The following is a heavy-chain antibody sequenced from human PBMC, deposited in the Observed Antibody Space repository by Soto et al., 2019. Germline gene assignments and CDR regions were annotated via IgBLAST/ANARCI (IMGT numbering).Heavy chain of an antibody. V-gene: IGHV2-5*02. Sequence: QITLKESGPTLVKPTQTLTLTCTFSGFSLITHGVGVGWIRQPPGKALEWLALIYWDDDRRYSPSLKSRLTITKDTSKNQVVLTMTNMDPVDTATYYCAHKPDFHYFDYWGQGTLVTVPS. J-gene: IGHJ4*02. CDR3: AHKPDFHYFDY. CDR2: IYWDDDR. CDR1: GFSLITHGVG.